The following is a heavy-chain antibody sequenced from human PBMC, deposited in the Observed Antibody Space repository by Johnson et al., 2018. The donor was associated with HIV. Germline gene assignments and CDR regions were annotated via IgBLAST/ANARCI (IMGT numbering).Heavy chain of an antibody. Sequence: QMLLVESGGGVVQPGRSLRLSCAASGFTFSSYAMHWVRQAPGKGLEWVAVISFDGSNKYQADSVKGRFTISRDSSKNTLYLQMNSLRAEDTAVYYCAKDSSVLLCFDIWGQGTMVTVSS. CDR3: AKDSSVLLCFDI. J-gene: IGHJ3*02. V-gene: IGHV3-30*04. CDR1: GFTFSSYA. CDR2: ISFDGSNK. D-gene: IGHD3-10*01.